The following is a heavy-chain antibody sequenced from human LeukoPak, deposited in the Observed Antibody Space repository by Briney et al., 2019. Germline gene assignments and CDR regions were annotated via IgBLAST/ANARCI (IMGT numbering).Heavy chain of an antibody. J-gene: IGHJ4*02. CDR2: IWYDGSNK. V-gene: IGHV3-33*06. CDR1: GFTFSSYS. D-gene: IGHD6-13*01. Sequence: PGGSVRLSCAASGFTFSSYSMHWVRQAPGKGLEWVAVIWYDGSNKYYADSVKGRFTISRDNSKNTLYLQMNSLRAEDTAVYYCAKDILGIAAALVDYWGQGTLVTVSS. CDR3: AKDILGIAAALVDY.